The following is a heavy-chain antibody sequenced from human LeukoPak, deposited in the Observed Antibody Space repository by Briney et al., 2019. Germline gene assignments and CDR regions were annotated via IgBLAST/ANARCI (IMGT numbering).Heavy chain of an antibody. V-gene: IGHV4-34*01. CDR1: GGSFSGYY. J-gene: IGHJ5*02. Sequence: SETLSLTCAVYGGSFSGYYWSWIRQPPAKGLDGIGEINHSGSTNYNPSLKSRVTISVDTSKNQFSLTLSSVTAADTAVYYCARRADCSSTSCYGFDPWGQGTLVTVSS. CDR3: ARRADCSSTSCYGFDP. CDR2: INHSGST. D-gene: IGHD2-2*01.